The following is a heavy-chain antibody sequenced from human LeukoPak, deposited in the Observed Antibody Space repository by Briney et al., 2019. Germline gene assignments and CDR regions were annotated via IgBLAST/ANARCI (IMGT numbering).Heavy chain of an antibody. CDR1: GFTFSSFA. Sequence: GGSLRLSCAASGFTFSSFAMSWVRQAPGKGLEWVSAISGSGGSTYYADSVKGRFTISRDNSKNTLYLQMNSLRAEDTAVYYCARDTSYYDFWTSYSTWGQGTLVTVSS. CDR3: ARDTSYYDFWTSYST. D-gene: IGHD3-3*01. V-gene: IGHV3-23*01. CDR2: ISGSGGST. J-gene: IGHJ4*02.